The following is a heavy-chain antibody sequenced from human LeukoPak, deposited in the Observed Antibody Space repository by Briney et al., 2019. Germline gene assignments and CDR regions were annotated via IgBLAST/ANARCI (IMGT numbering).Heavy chain of an antibody. CDR2: IIPIFGTA. Sequence: ASVKVSCKASGGTFSSYAISWVRQAPGQGLEWMGGIIPIFGTANYAQKFQGRVTITTGESTSTAYMELSSLRSEDTAVYYCARDGPPHNGYSYGHYYFDYWGQGTLVTVSS. CDR3: ARDGPPHNGYSYGHYYFDY. D-gene: IGHD5-18*01. CDR1: GGTFSSYA. V-gene: IGHV1-69*05. J-gene: IGHJ4*02.